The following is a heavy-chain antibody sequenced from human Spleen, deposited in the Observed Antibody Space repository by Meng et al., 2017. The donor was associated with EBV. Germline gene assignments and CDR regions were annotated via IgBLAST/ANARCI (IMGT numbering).Heavy chain of an antibody. Sequence: HLQLQQTGPGLVKTSNPLSLTCSVSGGSIISSSCFWGWIRQTPGKGLEWIGNIYYSGTTHYNPSLKSRVTMSVDTSKKHFSLKLASLTAADTAVYYCARQRSDYEVDCWGQGTLVTVSS. CDR1: GGSIISSSCF. CDR3: ARQRSDYEVDC. D-gene: IGHD5-12*01. CDR2: IYYSGTT. V-gene: IGHV4-39*07. J-gene: IGHJ4*02.